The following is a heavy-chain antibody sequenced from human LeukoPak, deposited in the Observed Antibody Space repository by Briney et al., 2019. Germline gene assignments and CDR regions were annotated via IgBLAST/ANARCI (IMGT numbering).Heavy chain of an antibody. J-gene: IGHJ4*02. CDR1: GDSISGFSYY. CDR2: IYYSGST. V-gene: IGHV4-39*01. Sequence: SETLSLTCTVSGDSISGFSYYWGWIRQPPGKGLEWIGSIYYSGSTYYNPSLKSRVTISVDTSKNQFSLKLTSVTAADTAVYYCARQAGSCSSTSCYETDYWGQGTLVTVSS. CDR3: ARQAGSCSSTSCYETDY. D-gene: IGHD2-2*01.